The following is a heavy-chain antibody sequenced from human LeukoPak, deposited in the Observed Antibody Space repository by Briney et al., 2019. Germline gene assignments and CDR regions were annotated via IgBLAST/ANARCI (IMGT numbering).Heavy chain of an antibody. CDR2: ISAYNGNT. V-gene: IGHV1-18*01. Sequence: ASVKVSFKASGYTFTSYGISWVRQAPGQGLEWMGWISAYNGNTNYAQKLQGRVTMTTDTSTSTAHMELRSLRSDDTAVYYCARAGGYYDSSGYYYVGQIDYWGQGTLVTVSS. J-gene: IGHJ4*02. D-gene: IGHD3-22*01. CDR3: ARAGGYYDSSGYYYVGQIDY. CDR1: GYTFTSYG.